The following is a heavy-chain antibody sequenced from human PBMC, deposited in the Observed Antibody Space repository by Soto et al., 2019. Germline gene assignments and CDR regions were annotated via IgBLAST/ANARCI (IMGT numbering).Heavy chain of an antibody. CDR2: INHSGST. CDR1: GGSFSGYY. D-gene: IGHD3-10*01. CDR3: ARGGRLSNYYYGSGSYYKTYYFDY. J-gene: IGHJ4*02. Sequence: SETLSLTCAVYGGSFSGYYWSCIRQPPGKRLEWIGEINHSGSTNYNPSLKSRVTISVDTSKNQFSLKLSSVTAADTAVYYCARGGRLSNYYYGSGSYYKTYYFDYWGQGTLVTVSS. V-gene: IGHV4-34*01.